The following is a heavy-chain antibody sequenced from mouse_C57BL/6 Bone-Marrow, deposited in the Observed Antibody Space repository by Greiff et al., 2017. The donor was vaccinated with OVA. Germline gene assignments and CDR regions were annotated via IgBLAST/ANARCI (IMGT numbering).Heavy chain of an antibody. CDR3: ARQRYYGSSSWFAY. Sequence: EVKLVESGGDLVKPGGSLKLSCAASGFTFSSYGMSWVRQTPDKRLEWVATISSGGSYTYYPDSVKGRFTISRDNAKKTLYLQMSSLKSADTAMYYCARQRYYGSSSWFAYWGQGTLVTVSA. CDR1: GFTFSSYG. D-gene: IGHD1-1*01. CDR2: ISSGGSYT. V-gene: IGHV5-6*01. J-gene: IGHJ3*01.